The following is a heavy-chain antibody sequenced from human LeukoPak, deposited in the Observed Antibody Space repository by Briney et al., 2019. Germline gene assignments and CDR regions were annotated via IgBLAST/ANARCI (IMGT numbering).Heavy chain of an antibody. CDR2: IYYSGST. D-gene: IGHD3-22*01. J-gene: IGHJ4*02. Sequence: SETLSLTCTVSGGSISSGDYYWSWIRQPPGKGLEWIGYIYYSGSTYYNPSLKSRVTISVDTSKNQFSLELSSVTAADTAVYYCARKPIVNSAWYYFDYWGQGTLVTVSS. CDR3: ARKPIVNSAWYYFDY. CDR1: GGSISSGDYY. V-gene: IGHV4-30-4*01.